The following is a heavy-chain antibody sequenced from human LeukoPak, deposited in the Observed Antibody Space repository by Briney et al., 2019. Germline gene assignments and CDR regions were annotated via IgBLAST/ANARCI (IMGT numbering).Heavy chain of an antibody. Sequence: GGSLRLSCAASGFTFSSYGMHWVCQAPGKGLEWVAVISYDGSNKYYADSVKGRFTISRDNSKNTLYLQMNSLRAEDTAVYYCAKDGGSDSSSSIGDIWGQGTMVTVSS. CDR2: ISYDGSNK. V-gene: IGHV3-30*18. CDR3: AKDGGSDSSSSIGDI. CDR1: GFTFSSYG. D-gene: IGHD6-13*01. J-gene: IGHJ3*02.